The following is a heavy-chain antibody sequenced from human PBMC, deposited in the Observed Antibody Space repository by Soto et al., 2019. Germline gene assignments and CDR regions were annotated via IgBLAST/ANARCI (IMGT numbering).Heavy chain of an antibody. Sequence: QITLDESGPTLVKPTQTLTLTCTFSGFSFSTSQVGVGWIRQPPGKAQEWLGLIYWDDDKRYSPHLRSSPTLTKDASKNQGFLTMTNMDRLDTATYYCAHRPGGYMSGWDNGYFDYWGRGALVTVSS. CDR2: IYWDDDK. D-gene: IGHD6-19*01. CDR1: GFSFSTSQVG. CDR3: AHRPGGYMSGWDNGYFDY. V-gene: IGHV2-5*02. J-gene: IGHJ4*02.